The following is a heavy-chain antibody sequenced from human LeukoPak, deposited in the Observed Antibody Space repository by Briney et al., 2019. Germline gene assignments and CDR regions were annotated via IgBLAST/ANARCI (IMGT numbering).Heavy chain of an antibody. D-gene: IGHD4-17*01. CDR1: GFTFSTHA. CDR2: IKADGGVK. CDR3: ARGGYGAYVGYNFDY. Sequence: GGSLRLSCAASGFTFSTHAMIWVRQAPGKGLEWVANIKADGGVKYYVDSVKGRFTISRDNAKNSLYLQMNSLRAEDTAVYYCARGGYGAYVGYNFDYWGQGTLVTVSS. J-gene: IGHJ4*02. V-gene: IGHV3-7*04.